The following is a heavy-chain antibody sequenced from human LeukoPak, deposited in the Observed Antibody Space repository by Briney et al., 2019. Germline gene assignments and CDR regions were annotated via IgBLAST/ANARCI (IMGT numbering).Heavy chain of an antibody. V-gene: IGHV1-2*02. Sequence: ASVKVSCKASGYTFTCYYMHWVRQAPGQGLEWMGWINPNSGDTTYAQKFQGRLTLTRDTSISTAYMEVSRLKSDDTAVYYCARTNGGYEYNWGQGTRVIVSS. D-gene: IGHD5-12*01. CDR2: INPNSGDT. J-gene: IGHJ4*02. CDR3: ARTNGGYEYN. CDR1: GYTFTCYY.